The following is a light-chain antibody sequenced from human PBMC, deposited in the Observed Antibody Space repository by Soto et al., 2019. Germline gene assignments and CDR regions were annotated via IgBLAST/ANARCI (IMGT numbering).Light chain of an antibody. Sequence: QSVLTQPASVSGSPGQSITISWTGTSSDVGAYDFVSWYQHSPGKAPKLVTFDVTHRPPGISDRFSGSKSANTASLTISGLQAADEAFYYCSSYTTRSTLVFGGGTQLTVL. V-gene: IGLV2-14*01. CDR3: SSYTTRSTLV. CDR1: SSDVGAYDF. J-gene: IGLJ2*01. CDR2: DVT.